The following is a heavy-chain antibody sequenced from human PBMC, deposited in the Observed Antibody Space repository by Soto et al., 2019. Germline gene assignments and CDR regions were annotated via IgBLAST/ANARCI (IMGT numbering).Heavy chain of an antibody. CDR2: IVVGSGNT. Sequence: SVKVSCKASGFTFTSSAVQWVRQARGQRLEWIGWIVVGSGNTNYAQKFQGRVTMTEDTSTDTAYMELSSLRSEDTAVYYCATRTLYYYYGMDVWGQGTTVTVSS. V-gene: IGHV1-58*01. J-gene: IGHJ6*02. CDR1: GFTFTSSA. CDR3: ATRTLYYYYGMDV.